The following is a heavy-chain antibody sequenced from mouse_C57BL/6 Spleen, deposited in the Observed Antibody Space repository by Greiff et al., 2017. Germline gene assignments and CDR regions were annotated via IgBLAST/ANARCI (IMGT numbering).Heavy chain of an antibody. CDR2: ISNGGGST. CDR3: ARDSSYGSSPYWYFDV. CDR1: GFTFSDYY. D-gene: IGHD1-1*01. V-gene: IGHV5-12*01. Sequence: EVQGVESGGGLVQPGGSLKLSCAASGFTFSDYYMYWVRQTPEKRLEWVAYISNGGGSTYYPDTVKGRFTISRDNAKNTLYLQMSRLKSEDTAMYYCARDSSYGSSPYWYFDVWGTGTTVTVSS. J-gene: IGHJ1*03.